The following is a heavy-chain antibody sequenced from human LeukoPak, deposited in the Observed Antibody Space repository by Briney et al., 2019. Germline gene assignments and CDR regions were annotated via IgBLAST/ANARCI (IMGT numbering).Heavy chain of an antibody. CDR2: ISYDGSNK. J-gene: IGHJ4*02. CDR1: GFTFSSYA. Sequence: PGRSLRLSCAASGFTFSSYAMHWVRQAPGKGLEWVAVISYDGSNKYYADSVKGRFTISRDNSKNTLYLQMNSLRAEDTAVYYCARDSRITWELPTSFDYWGQGTLVTVSS. D-gene: IGHD1-26*01. CDR3: ARDSRITWELPTSFDY. V-gene: IGHV3-30*04.